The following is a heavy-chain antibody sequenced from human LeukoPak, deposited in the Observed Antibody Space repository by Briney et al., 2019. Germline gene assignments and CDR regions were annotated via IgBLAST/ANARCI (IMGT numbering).Heavy chain of an antibody. J-gene: IGHJ4*02. D-gene: IGHD1-26*01. Sequence: GGSLRLSCAVSGFTFRTYWMHWVRQVPGEGLVWVSRINEDGSITNYADSVKGRFSISRDNAKNTLYLQMNSLRAEDTAVYYCGRDLGGRSGYWGQGTLVAVSS. CDR2: INEDGSIT. CDR1: GFTFRTYW. V-gene: IGHV3-74*01. CDR3: GRDLGGRSGY.